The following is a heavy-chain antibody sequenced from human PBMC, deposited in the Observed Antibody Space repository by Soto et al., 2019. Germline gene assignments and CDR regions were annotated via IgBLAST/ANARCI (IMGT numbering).Heavy chain of an antibody. CDR2: IKQDGSEK. V-gene: IGHV3-7*01. Sequence: PGGSLRLSCAASGFTFSSYWMSWVRQAPGKGLEWVANIKQDGSEKYYVDSVKGRFTISRDNAKNSLYLQMNSLRAEDTAVYYCARWSGGPQRYFDLGPYDYIWGSYRSRTVETAYFDYWGQGTLVTVSS. CDR3: ARWSGGPQRYFDLGPYDYIWGSYRSRTVETAYFDY. CDR1: GFTFSSYW. D-gene: IGHD3-16*02. J-gene: IGHJ4*02.